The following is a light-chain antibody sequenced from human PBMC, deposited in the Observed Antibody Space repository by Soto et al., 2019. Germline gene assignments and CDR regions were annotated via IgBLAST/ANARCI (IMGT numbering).Light chain of an antibody. CDR3: ASWDDSLTGLV. Sequence: QSVLTQPHSASGTPGQRVTISCSGSSSNIGSNSVYWYHHLPGTAPKLLIYNNDQRPSGVPDRISGSKSGTSASLAVSGLRSGDEADYYCASWDDSLTGLVFGGGTKLTVL. J-gene: IGLJ2*01. CDR2: NND. CDR1: SSNIGSNS. V-gene: IGLV1-47*02.